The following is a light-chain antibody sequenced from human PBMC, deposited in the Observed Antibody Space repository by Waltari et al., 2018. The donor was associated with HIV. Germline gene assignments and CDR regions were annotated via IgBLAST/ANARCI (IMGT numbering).Light chain of an antibody. Sequence: QSALPQPPSVSGAPAHRVTISCTGSTPNIAAAYHVLCYQQHPGTAPKLLIYGNSNRPSGVPDRFSGSKSGTSASLAISGLQPDDETDYYCQSYDRSLSNWVFGGGTKLTVL. CDR3: QSYDRSLSNWV. CDR2: GNS. J-gene: IGLJ3*02. CDR1: TPNIAAAYH. V-gene: IGLV1-40*01.